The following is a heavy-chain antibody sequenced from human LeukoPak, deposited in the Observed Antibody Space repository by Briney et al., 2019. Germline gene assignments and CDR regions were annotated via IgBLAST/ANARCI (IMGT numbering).Heavy chain of an antibody. V-gene: IGHV1-8*03. CDR2: MNPNSGNT. J-gene: IGHJ4*02. CDR1: GYTFTSYD. D-gene: IGHD6-13*01. CDR3: ARGVRGGSSSPFDY. Sequence: GASVKVSCKASGYTFTSYDINWVRQATGQGLEGMGWMNPNSGNTGYAQKFQGRVTITRNTSISTAYMELSSLRFEDTAVYYCARGVRGGSSSPFDYWGQGTLVTVGS.